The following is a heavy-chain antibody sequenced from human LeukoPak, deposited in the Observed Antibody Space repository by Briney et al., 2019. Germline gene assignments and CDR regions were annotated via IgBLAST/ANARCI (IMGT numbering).Heavy chain of an antibody. Sequence: PSETLSLTCAVYGGSFSGYYCTWIRQPPGKGLEWIGEINHSGSTNYNPSLKSRVTISVDTSKNRLSLKLSSVTAADTAVYYCGLFYSYYALDVWGQGTTVTVSS. CDR2: INHSGST. CDR1: GGSFSGYY. V-gene: IGHV4-34*01. CDR3: GLFYSYYALDV. J-gene: IGHJ6*02.